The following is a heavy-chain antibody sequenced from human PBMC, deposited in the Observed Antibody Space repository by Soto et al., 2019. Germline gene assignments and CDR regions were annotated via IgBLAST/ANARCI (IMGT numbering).Heavy chain of an antibody. CDR1: GGSFSGYD. CDR2: INHSGSS. V-gene: IGHV4-34*01. D-gene: IGHD2-8*02. J-gene: IGHJ4*02. CDR3: ARDKITGLSDY. Sequence: SETLSLTCAVYGGSFSGYDWTWIRQPPGTGLEWIGEINHSGSSNYNPSLKSRVTISVDTSKNQFSLKLTSVTAADTSVYYCARDKITGLSDYWRQVTLV.